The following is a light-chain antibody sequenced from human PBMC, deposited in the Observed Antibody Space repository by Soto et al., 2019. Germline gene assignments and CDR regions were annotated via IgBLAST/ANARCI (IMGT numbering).Light chain of an antibody. Sequence: EIVMTQSPATLSVSPGERATLSCRASQSVSSNLAWYQQKPGQAPRLLIYGASTRATGIPARFSGSGSGTEFTLTISSLQSEDFAVYYCQQRSNRPFTFGPGTKVDIK. CDR3: QQRSNRPFT. CDR2: GAS. CDR1: QSVSSN. V-gene: IGKV3-15*01. J-gene: IGKJ3*01.